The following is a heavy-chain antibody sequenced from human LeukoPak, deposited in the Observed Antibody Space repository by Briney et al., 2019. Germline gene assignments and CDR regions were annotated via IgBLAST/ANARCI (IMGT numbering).Heavy chain of an antibody. CDR3: ARDGYYDSSGYPIDY. V-gene: IGHV1-2*02. Sequence: GASVNVSCKASGYTFTGYYMHWVRQAPGQGLEWMGWINPNSGGTNYAQKFQGRVTMTRDTSISTAYMELSRLRSDDTAVYYCARDGYYDSSGYPIDYWGQGTLVTVSS. J-gene: IGHJ4*02. CDR1: GYTFTGYY. D-gene: IGHD3-22*01. CDR2: INPNSGGT.